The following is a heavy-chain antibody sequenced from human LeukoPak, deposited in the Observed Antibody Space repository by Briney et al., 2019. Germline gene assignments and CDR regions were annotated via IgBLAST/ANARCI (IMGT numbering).Heavy chain of an antibody. J-gene: IGHJ4*02. CDR2: IYPGDSDT. CDR1: GYGFTSYW. CDR3: ARRPGVAGYYFDY. Sequence: GEPLKISCKGSGYGFTSYWIGWVRQLPGKGLEWMGIIYPGDSDTRYSPSFHGQVTISADKSISTAYLQWSSLKASDTAMYYCARRPGVAGYYFDYWGQGTLVTVSS. V-gene: IGHV5-51*01. D-gene: IGHD6-19*01.